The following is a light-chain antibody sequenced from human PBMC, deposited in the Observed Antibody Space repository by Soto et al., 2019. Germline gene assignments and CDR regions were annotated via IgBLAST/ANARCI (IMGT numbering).Light chain of an antibody. CDR3: QSYDSSLSGYV. J-gene: IGLJ1*01. Sequence: QSALTQPPSVSGAPGQRVTISCIVSSSNIGAGYDVRWYQQLPGTAPKLLIYGNSNRPSGVPDRFSGSKSGTSASLAITGLQAEDEADYYCQSYDSSLSGYVFGTGTKLTVL. V-gene: IGLV1-40*01. CDR2: GNS. CDR1: SSNIGAGYD.